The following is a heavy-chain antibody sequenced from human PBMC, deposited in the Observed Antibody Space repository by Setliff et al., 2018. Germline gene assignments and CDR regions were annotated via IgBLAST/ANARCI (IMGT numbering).Heavy chain of an antibody. J-gene: IGHJ4*02. D-gene: IGHD6-19*01. CDR3: ARDTPPRYTGYSDGWAPFGF. CDR1: GYTFTSYG. Sequence: GASVKVSCKASGYTFTSYGISWVRQAPGQGLEWMGYISAYNGHTNYAEKVQGRIAMTTDTSTNTAYMELRNLRSDDTAVYYCARDTPPRYTGYSDGWAPFGFWGQGTLVTVSS. V-gene: IGHV1-18*01. CDR2: ISAYNGHT.